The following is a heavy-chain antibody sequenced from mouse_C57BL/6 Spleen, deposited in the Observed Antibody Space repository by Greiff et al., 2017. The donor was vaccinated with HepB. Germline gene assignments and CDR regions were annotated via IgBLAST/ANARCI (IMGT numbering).Heavy chain of an antibody. Sequence: VQLQESGPGLVQPSQSLSITCTVSGFSLTSYGVHWVRQSPGKGLEWLGVIWSGGSTDYNAAFISRLSISKDKSKSQVFFKMNSLQADDTAIYYCASNYVGFAYWGQGTLVTVSA. CDR2: IWSGGST. CDR3: ASNYVGFAY. J-gene: IGHJ3*01. D-gene: IGHD1-1*01. V-gene: IGHV2-2*01. CDR1: GFSLTSYG.